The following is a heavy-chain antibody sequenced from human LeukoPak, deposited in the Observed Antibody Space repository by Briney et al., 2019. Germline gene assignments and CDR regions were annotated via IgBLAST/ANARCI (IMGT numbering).Heavy chain of an antibody. D-gene: IGHD6-6*01. Sequence: GASVKVSCKASGYTFTSYDINWVRQATGQGLEWMGWMNPNSGNTGYAQEFQGRVTMTRNTSISTAYMELSSLRSEDTAVYYCARDRRSSSRLRYFDYWGQGTLVTVSS. CDR1: GYTFTSYD. J-gene: IGHJ4*02. V-gene: IGHV1-8*01. CDR3: ARDRRSSSRLRYFDY. CDR2: MNPNSGNT.